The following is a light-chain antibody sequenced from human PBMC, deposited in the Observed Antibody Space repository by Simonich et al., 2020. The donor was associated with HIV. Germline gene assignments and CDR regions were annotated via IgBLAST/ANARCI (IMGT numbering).Light chain of an antibody. V-gene: IGKV1-33*01. J-gene: IGKJ4*01. CDR2: EAY. CDR3: QQYDNLPLT. CDR1: QNISNY. Sequence: DIQMTQSPSSLSASVGDRVTITCQASQNISNYLNWYQQKPGKAPKLLIYEAYKLETVVPSRFSGSGSGTDFTFTISSLQPEDIATYYCQQYDNLPLTFGGGTKVEIK.